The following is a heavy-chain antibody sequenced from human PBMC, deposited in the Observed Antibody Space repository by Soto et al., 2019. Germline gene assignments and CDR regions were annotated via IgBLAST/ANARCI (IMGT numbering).Heavy chain of an antibody. V-gene: IGHV3-23*01. CDR3: AKRSTVAGLYNWFDP. CDR1: GFTFSSYA. CDR2: ISGSGGST. J-gene: IGHJ5*02. D-gene: IGHD6-19*01. Sequence: RLSCAASGFTFSSYAMSWVRQAPGKGLEWVSAISGSGGSTYYADSVKGRFTISRDNSKNTLYLQMNSLRAEDTAVYYCAKRSTVAGLYNWFDPWGQGTLVTVSS.